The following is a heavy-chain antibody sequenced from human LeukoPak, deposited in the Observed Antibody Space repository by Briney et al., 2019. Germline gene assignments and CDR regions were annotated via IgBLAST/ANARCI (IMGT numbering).Heavy chain of an antibody. J-gene: IGHJ4*02. V-gene: IGHV3-21*01. CDR3: ARDRDGYNAPQDY. Sequence: GGSLRLSCAASGFTFSSYSMSWVRQAPGKGLEWVSSISSSSSYIYYADSVKGRFTISRDNAKNSLYLQMNSLRAEDTAVYYCARDRDGYNAPQDYWGQGTLVTVSS. D-gene: IGHD5-24*01. CDR1: GFTFSSYS. CDR2: ISSSSSYI.